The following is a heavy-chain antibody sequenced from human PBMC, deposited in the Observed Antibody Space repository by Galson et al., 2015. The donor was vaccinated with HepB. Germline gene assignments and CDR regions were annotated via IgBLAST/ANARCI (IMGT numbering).Heavy chain of an antibody. Sequence: SLRLSCAASGFTFSSYAMSWVRQAPGKGLEWVSAISGSGGSTYYADSVKGRFTISRDNSKNTLYLQMNSLRAEDTAVYYCAKDGIGGYDSSGLGDYWGQGTLVTVSS. CDR1: GFTFSSYA. J-gene: IGHJ4*02. CDR2: ISGSGGST. V-gene: IGHV3-23*01. D-gene: IGHD3-22*01. CDR3: AKDGIGGYDSSGLGDY.